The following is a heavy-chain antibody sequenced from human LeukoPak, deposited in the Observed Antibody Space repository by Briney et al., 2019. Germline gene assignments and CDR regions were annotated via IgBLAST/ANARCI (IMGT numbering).Heavy chain of an antibody. D-gene: IGHD3-3*01. Sequence: PGGSLRLSCAASGFTFSSYWMSWVRQAPGKGLEWVANIKQDGSEKYYVDSVKGRFIISRDNAKNSLYLQTNSLRVEDTAVYYCARGGLRLLEWLSPFDYWGQGTLVTVSS. CDR1: GFTFSSYW. CDR2: IKQDGSEK. J-gene: IGHJ4*02. CDR3: ARGGLRLLEWLSPFDY. V-gene: IGHV3-7*01.